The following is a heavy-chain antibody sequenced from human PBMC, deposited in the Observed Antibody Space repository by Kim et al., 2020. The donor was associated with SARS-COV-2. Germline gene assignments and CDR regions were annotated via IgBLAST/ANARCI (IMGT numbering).Heavy chain of an antibody. CDR2: ITCNSGSI. V-gene: IGHV3-9*01. J-gene: IGHJ6*01. Sequence: GGSLRLSCAASGFTFDDYAMEWVRQAPGKGLEWVAGITCNSGSIGYADSVKGRFNISRDNAKNSLYLQMNSLRTEDTALYYCAGWSYYGLDVWRQGPTVT. CDR3: AGWSYYGLDV. D-gene: IGHD6-19*01. CDR1: GFTFDDYA.